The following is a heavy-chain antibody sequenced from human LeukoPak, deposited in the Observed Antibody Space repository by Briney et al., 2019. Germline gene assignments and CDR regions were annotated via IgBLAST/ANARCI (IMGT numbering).Heavy chain of an antibody. CDR1: GYTFTGYY. CDR3: ARPSGGVRYFDWLPLSLYFDY. Sequence: ASVKVSCKASGYTFTGYYMHWVRQAPGQGLEWMGWINPNSGGTNYAQKFQGRVTMTRDTSISTAYMELSRLRSDDTAVYYCARPSGGVRYFDWLPLSLYFDYWGQGTLVTVSS. D-gene: IGHD3-9*01. V-gene: IGHV1-2*02. J-gene: IGHJ4*02. CDR2: INPNSGGT.